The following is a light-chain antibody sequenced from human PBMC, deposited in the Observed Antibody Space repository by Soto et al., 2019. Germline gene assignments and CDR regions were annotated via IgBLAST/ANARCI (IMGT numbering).Light chain of an antibody. CDR3: QQYLSYPIT. CDR1: QRISSW. J-gene: IGKJ5*01. CDR2: KAS. Sequence: DIQMTQSPSTLSASVGDRVTITCRASQRISSWLAWYQQKAGNAPKSLIYKASSLESGVPSRFSGSGSGTEFTLTISSLQPDDFATYYCQQYLSYPITFGQGTRLEIK. V-gene: IGKV1-5*03.